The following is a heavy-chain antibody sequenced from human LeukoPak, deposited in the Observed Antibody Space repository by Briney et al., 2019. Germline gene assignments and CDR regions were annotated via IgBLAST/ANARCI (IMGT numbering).Heavy chain of an antibody. CDR3: AIRYGSGEKYYYYYYMDV. CDR2: MSPNSGNT. J-gene: IGHJ6*03. Sequence: GASVKVSCKASGYTFTSYDINWVRQATGQGLEWMGWMSPNSGNTGYAQKFQGRVTMTRNTSISTAYMELSSLRSEVTAVYYCAIRYGSGEKYYYYYYMDVWGKGTTVTVSS. V-gene: IGHV1-8*01. D-gene: IGHD3-10*01. CDR1: GYTFTSYD.